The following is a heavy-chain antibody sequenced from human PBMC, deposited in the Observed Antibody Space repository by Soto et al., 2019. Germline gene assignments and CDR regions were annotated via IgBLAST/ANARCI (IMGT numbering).Heavy chain of an antibody. CDR2: ISYDGSNK. CDR3: ASNDFWSGGRSNWFDP. J-gene: IGHJ5*02. CDR1: GFTFSSYA. Sequence: QVQLVESGGGVVQPGRSLRLSCAASGFTFSSYAMHWVRQAPGKGLEWVAVISYDGSNKYYADSVKGRFTISRDNSKNPLYLQMNSLRAEDTAVYYCASNDFWSGGRSNWFDPWGQGTLVTVSS. V-gene: IGHV3-30-3*01. D-gene: IGHD3-3*01.